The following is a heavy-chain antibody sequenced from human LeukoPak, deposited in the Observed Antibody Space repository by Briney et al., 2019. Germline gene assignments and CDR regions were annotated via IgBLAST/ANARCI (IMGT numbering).Heavy chain of an antibody. D-gene: IGHD4-17*01. Sequence: ASVKVSCKASGYTFTSYDINWVRQATRQGLEWMGWMNPNSGNTGYAQKFQGRVTITRNTSISTAYMELSSLRSEDTAVYYCARFGPTVGDYHRGSDYWGQGTLVTVSS. CDR1: GYTFTSYD. CDR3: ARFGPTVGDYHRGSDY. CDR2: MNPNSGNT. V-gene: IGHV1-8*03. J-gene: IGHJ4*02.